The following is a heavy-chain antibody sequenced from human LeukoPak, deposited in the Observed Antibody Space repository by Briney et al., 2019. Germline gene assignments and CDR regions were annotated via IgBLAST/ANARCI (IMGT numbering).Heavy chain of an antibody. V-gene: IGHV4-59*01. J-gene: IGHJ4*02. CDR2: IYYSGST. CDR1: GGSISSYY. Sequence: SETLSLTCTVSGGSISSYYWSWIRQPPGKGLEWIGYIYYSGSTNYNPSLKSRVTISVDTSKNQFSLKLSSVIAADTAVYYCARVWEDYDILTGLKYYFDYWGQGTLVTVSS. CDR3: ARVWEDYDILTGLKYYFDY. D-gene: IGHD3-9*01.